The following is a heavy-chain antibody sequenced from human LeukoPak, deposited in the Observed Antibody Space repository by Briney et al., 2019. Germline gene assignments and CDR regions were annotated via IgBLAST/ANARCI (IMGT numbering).Heavy chain of an antibody. J-gene: IGHJ4*02. CDR1: GGSISSGDYY. V-gene: IGHV4-30-4*02. D-gene: IGHD5-12*01. CDR2: IYYSGST. CDR3: ASGYSGYGANWGQGYYFDY. Sequence: SETLSLTCTVSGGSISSGDYYWSWIRQPPGKGLEWIGYIYYSGSTYYNPSLKSRVTISVDTSKNQFSLKLSSVTAADTAVYYCASGYSGYGANWGQGYYFDYWGQGTLVTVSS.